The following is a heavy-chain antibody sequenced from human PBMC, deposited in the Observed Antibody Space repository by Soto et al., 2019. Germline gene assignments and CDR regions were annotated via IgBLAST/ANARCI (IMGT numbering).Heavy chain of an antibody. CDR1: GGPFRSYS. CDR2: IIPIFGTA. D-gene: IGHD2-8*01. J-gene: IGHJ4*02. Sequence: VQLVQSGAGVKKPGSSGKGSCKASGGPFRSYSISWVRQAPGQGLEWMGGIIPIFGTANYAQKFQGRGPMTADESTSTASMELISRLSADKAVYYCSRVRRYCTTGGCRGGSLDYWGQGTLVTVSS. V-gene: IGHV1-69*01. CDR3: SRVRRYCTTGGCRGGSLDY.